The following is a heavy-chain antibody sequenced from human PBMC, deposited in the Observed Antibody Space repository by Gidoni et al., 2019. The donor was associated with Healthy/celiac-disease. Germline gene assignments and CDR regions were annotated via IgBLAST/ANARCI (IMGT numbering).Heavy chain of an antibody. V-gene: IGHV3-43*01. D-gene: IGHD6-19*01. Sequence: EVQLVESGGVVVQPGGSLRFSCAASGFPLDGYTMPWVRQAPGKGLEWVSLISWDGGSTYYADAVKGRFTISRDNSKNSLYLQMNSLRTEDTALYYCAKGTIAVAGGYFDYWGQGTLVTVSS. J-gene: IGHJ4*02. CDR2: ISWDGGST. CDR1: GFPLDGYT. CDR3: AKGTIAVAGGYFDY.